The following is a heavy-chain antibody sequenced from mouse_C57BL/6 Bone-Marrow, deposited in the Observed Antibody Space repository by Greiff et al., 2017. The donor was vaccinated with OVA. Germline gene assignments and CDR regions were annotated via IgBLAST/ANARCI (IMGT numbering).Heavy chain of an antibody. Sequence: QVQLQQPGAELVRPGSSVKLSCKASGYTFTSYWMHWVKQRPIQGLEWIGNIDPSDSETHYNQKFKDKATLTVDKSSSTAYMQLSSLTSEDSAVYYCARRVYYGSSYHFDYWGQGTTLTVSS. CDR2: IDPSDSET. D-gene: IGHD1-1*01. J-gene: IGHJ2*01. CDR1: GYTFTSYW. V-gene: IGHV1-52*01. CDR3: ARRVYYGSSYHFDY.